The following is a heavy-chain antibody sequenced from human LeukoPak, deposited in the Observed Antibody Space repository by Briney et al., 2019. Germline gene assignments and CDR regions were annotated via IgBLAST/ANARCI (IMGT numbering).Heavy chain of an antibody. J-gene: IGHJ6*03. CDR1: GGSFSGYY. Sequence: SETLSLTCAVYGGSFSGYYWSWIRQPPGKGLEWIGEINHSGSTNYNPSLKSRVTISVDTSKNQFSLKLSSVTAADTAVYYCARGYYYYYYYMDVWGKGTTVTTSS. CDR3: ARGYYYYYYYMDV. V-gene: IGHV4-34*01. CDR2: INHSGST.